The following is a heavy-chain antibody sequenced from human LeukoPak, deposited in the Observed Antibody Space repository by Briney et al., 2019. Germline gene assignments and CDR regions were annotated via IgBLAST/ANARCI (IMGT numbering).Heavy chain of an antibody. CDR1: GDSITSSY. V-gene: IGHV4-59*12. J-gene: IGHJ4*02. D-gene: IGHD2-15*01. CDR2: ISYSGNT. CDR3: ARISCSGGSCYLDY. Sequence: SETLSLTCTVSGDSITSSYWSWIRQPPGKGLEWIGSISYSGNTHYSPSLKSRVTISADTSKNQFSLKLSSVTAADTAVYYCARISCSGGSCYLDYWGQGTLVTVSS.